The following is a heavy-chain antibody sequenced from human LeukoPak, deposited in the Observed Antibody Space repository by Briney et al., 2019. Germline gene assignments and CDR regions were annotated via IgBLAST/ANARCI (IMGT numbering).Heavy chain of an antibody. D-gene: IGHD4-17*01. CDR2: ISSNGGGT. CDR3: ARSPARDYGDATRFDY. J-gene: IGHJ4*02. V-gene: IGHV3-64*01. Sequence: PGGSLRLSCAASGFTFSSYAMHWVRQAPGKGLEYVSAISSNGGGTYYANSVKGRFTISRDNSKNTLYLQMGSLRAEDMAVYYCARSPARDYGDATRFDYWGQGTLVTVSS. CDR1: GFTFSSYA.